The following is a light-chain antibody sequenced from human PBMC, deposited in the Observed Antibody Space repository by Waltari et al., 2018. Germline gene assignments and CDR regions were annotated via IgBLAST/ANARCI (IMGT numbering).Light chain of an antibody. Sequence: QLVLTQSPSASASLGASVKLTCTLSSGHSSNVIAWLQQQPEKGPRYLMKVNSDGSHSKGDTIPDRFSGASSGTEHYLPISSLQSEDEADYYCQTGGHGTWVFGGGTKLTVL. CDR2: VNSDGSH. CDR3: QTGGHGTWV. CDR1: SGHSSNV. J-gene: IGLJ3*02. V-gene: IGLV4-69*01.